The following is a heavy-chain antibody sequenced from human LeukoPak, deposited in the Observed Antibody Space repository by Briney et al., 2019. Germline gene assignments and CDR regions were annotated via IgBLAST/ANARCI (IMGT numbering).Heavy chain of an antibody. D-gene: IGHD5/OR15-5a*01. J-gene: IGHJ4*02. CDR3: ATLVSTRYYFDY. V-gene: IGHV4-59*08. CDR2: IYYSGST. CDR1: GGSISSYY. Sequence: SETLSLTCTVSGGSISSYYWSWIRQPPGKGLEWIGYIYYSGSTNYNPSLKSRVTISVDTSKNQFSLRLTSVTAADTAVYFCATLVSTRYYFDYWGQGTLVTVSS.